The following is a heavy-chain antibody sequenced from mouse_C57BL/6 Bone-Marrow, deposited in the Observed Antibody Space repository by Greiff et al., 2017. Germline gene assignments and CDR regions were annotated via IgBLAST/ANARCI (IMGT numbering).Heavy chain of an antibody. D-gene: IGHD1-1*01. CDR3: SRQVTTVLATKYFDV. J-gene: IGHJ1*03. CDR1: GFTFSSYT. Sequence: EVKLMESGGGLVKPGGSLKLSCAASGFTFSSYTMSWVRQTPEKRLQWVAAISGGGGNTYYTDSVKGRFTISRANDKNILDLQMRSLRSEDTALYYCSRQVTTVLATKYFDVWGTGTTVTVSS. V-gene: IGHV5-9*01. CDR2: ISGGGGNT.